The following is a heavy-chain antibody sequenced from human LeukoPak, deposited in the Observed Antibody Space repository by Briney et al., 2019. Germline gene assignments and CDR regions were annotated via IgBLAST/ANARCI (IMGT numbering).Heavy chain of an antibody. CDR1: GFTFSSYA. CDR3: AKGGDGYYGSGSYFRYYYYYYGMDV. D-gene: IGHD3-10*01. V-gene: IGHV3-23*01. J-gene: IGHJ6*02. Sequence: PGGSLRLSCAASGFTFSSYAMSWVRQAPGKGLEWVSAISGSGGSTYYADSEKGRLTISRDNSKNTLYLQMNSLRAEDTAVYYCAKGGDGYYGSGSYFRYYYYYYGMDVWGQGTTVTVSS. CDR2: ISGSGGST.